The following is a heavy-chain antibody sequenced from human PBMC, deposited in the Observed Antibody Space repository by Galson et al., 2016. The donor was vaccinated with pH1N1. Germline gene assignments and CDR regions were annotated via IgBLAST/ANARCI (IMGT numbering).Heavy chain of an antibody. V-gene: IGHV3-9*01. CDR3: VGPLGNPPGY. CDR1: GFTFDDYA. CDR2: ISWNSGSI. Sequence: SLRLSCAASGFTFDDYAMYWVRQAPGKGLEWVSGISWNSGSIAYADSVKGRFTISRDNAKKSLYLQMNSLRAEDTAVYFCVGPLGNPPGYWGQGTLVTVSS. D-gene: IGHD1-14*01. J-gene: IGHJ4*02.